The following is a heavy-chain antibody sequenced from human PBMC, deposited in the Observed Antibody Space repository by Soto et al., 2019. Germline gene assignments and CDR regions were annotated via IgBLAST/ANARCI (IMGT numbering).Heavy chain of an antibody. J-gene: IGHJ6*02. V-gene: IGHV3-7*03. CDR1: GFTFRIYW. CDR2: IKQDGSER. CDR3: ARVTYYHYGLDV. Sequence: PGGSLRLSCAASGFTFRIYWMTLVRQSPGKGLEWVANIKQDGSERNYVDSVKGRFTISRDNAKKSLYLQVKRLRAEDKAVYYCARVTYYHYGLDVWGQGTTVTVSS.